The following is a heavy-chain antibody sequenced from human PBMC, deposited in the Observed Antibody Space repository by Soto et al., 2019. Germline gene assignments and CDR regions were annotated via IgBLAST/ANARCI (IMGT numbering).Heavy chain of an antibody. D-gene: IGHD2-15*01. CDR3: VRPEYGGKPGFFKH. V-gene: IGHV5-51*01. CDR2: IYPGDSITKYDSNT. J-gene: IGHJ1*01. CDR1: GYDFTRYW. Sequence: PGESLKISCRGSGYDFTRYWIGWVRQMPGEGLEWVAIIYPGDSITKYDSNTRYSPSFQGQVTISVDKSISTAYLQWSSLKASDTAMYYCVRPEYGGKPGFFKHWGQGTQVTVSS.